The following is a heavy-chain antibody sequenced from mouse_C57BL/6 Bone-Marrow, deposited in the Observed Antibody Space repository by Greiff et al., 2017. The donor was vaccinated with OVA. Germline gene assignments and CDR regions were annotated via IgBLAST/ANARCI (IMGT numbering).Heavy chain of an antibody. D-gene: IGHD1-1*01. V-gene: IGHV1-59*01. CDR1: GYTFTNYW. CDR2: IAPSDSYT. J-gene: IGHJ2*02. CDR3: AHYGSRLYLHY. Sequence: QVQLQQPGAELVRPGTSVKLSCKASGYTFTNYWMLWVKQRPGQGLEWIGVIAPSDSYTNYNQKFKGRATLTVDTSSSTAYMHLSSLTSEDSAVYYCAHYGSRLYLHYWGQGTSLTVSS.